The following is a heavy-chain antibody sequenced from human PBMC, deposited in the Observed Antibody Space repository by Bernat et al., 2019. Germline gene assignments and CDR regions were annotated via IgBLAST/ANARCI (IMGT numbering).Heavy chain of an antibody. CDR3: AKDQNYYDSSGYVEGDTFDI. J-gene: IGHJ3*02. D-gene: IGHD3-22*01. V-gene: IGHV3-23*04. CDR1: GFTFSSYA. CDR2: ISGSGGST. Sequence: VQLVESGGGLVQPGGSLRLSCAASGFTFSSYAMSWVRQAPGKGLEWVSAISGSGGSTYYADSVKGRFTISRDNSKNTLYLQMNSLRAEDTAVYYCAKDQNYYDSSGYVEGDTFDIWGQVTIVTLSS.